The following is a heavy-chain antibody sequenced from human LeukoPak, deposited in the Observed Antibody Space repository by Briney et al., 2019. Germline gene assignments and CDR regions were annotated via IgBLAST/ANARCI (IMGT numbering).Heavy chain of an antibody. J-gene: IGHJ4*02. CDR3: ARGLTAAAGRQFYFDY. Sequence: SETLSLTCAVYGGSFSGYYWSWIRQPPGKGLEWIGEINHSGSTNYNPSLKSRVTISVDTSKNQFSLKLSSVTAADTAVYYCARGLTAAAGRQFYFDYWGQGTLVTVSS. D-gene: IGHD6-13*01. CDR1: GGSFSGYY. V-gene: IGHV4-34*01. CDR2: INHSGST.